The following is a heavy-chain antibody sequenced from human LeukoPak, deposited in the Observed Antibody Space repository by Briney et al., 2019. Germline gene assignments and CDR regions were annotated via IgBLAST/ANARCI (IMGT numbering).Heavy chain of an antibody. Sequence: GGSLRLSCAASGFTFSSYAMSWVRQAPGKGLEWVSATSGSGVSTYYADSVKGRFTISRDNSKNTLYLQMNSLRAEDTAVYYCAKDRPKIGYCSSTSCADYYYYGMDVWGQGTTVTVSS. CDR3: AKDRPKIGYCSSTSCADYYYYGMDV. D-gene: IGHD2-2*01. J-gene: IGHJ6*02. CDR1: GFTFSSYA. V-gene: IGHV3-23*01. CDR2: TSGSGVST.